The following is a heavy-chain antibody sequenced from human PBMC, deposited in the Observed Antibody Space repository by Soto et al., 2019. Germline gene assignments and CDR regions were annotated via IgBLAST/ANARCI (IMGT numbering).Heavy chain of an antibody. CDR2: IYYSGST. CDR3: AHYYYYMDV. J-gene: IGHJ6*03. Sequence: SETLSLTCTVSGGSISSSSYYWGWIRQPPGKGLEWIESIYYSGSTYYNPSLKSRVTISVDTSKNQFSLKLSSVTAADAAVYYCAHYYYYMDVWGKGTTVTVSS. V-gene: IGHV4-39*01. CDR1: GGSISSSSYY.